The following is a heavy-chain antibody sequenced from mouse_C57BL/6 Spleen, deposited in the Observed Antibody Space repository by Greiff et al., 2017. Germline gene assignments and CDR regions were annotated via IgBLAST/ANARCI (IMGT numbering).Heavy chain of an antibody. CDR3: VRHGETDYAMDY. CDR1: GFSFNTYA. V-gene: IGHV10-1*01. Sequence: EVQLVESGGGLVQPKGSLKLSCAASGFSFNTYAMNWVRQAPGKGLEWVARIRSKSNNYATYYADSVKDRFTISRDDSESMLYLQMNNLKTEDTAMYYCVRHGETDYAMDYWGQGTSVTVAS. CDR2: IRSKSNNYAT. D-gene: IGHD3-2*01. J-gene: IGHJ4*01.